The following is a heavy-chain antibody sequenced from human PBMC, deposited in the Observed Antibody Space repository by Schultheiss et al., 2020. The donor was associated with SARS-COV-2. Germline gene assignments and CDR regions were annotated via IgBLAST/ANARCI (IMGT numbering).Heavy chain of an antibody. CDR3: ARDKRGPFDY. D-gene: IGHD3-10*01. Sequence: SETLSLTCAVYGGSFSGYYWSWIRQPPGKGLEWIGYIYYSGSTNYNPSLKSRVTISVDTSKNQFSLKLSSVTAADTAVYYCARDKRGPFDYWGQGTLVTVSS. CDR2: IYYSGST. V-gene: IGHV4-59*12. J-gene: IGHJ4*02. CDR1: GGSFSGYY.